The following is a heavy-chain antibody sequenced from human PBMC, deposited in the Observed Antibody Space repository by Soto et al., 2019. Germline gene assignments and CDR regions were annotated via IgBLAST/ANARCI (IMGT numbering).Heavy chain of an antibody. CDR3: ARVCGGWLVRKDYYYYMDV. CDR1: GGSISSYY. J-gene: IGHJ6*03. Sequence: SETLSLTCTVSGGSISSYYWSWIRQPPGKGLEWIGYIYYSGSTNYNPSLKSRVTISVDTSKNQFSLKLSSVTAADTAVYYCARVCGGWLVRKDYYYYMDVCGKGTTVTVSS. CDR2: IYYSGST. D-gene: IGHD6-19*01. V-gene: IGHV4-59*01.